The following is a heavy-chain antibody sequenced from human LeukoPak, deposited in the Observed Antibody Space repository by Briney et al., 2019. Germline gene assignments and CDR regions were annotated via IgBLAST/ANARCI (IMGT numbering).Heavy chain of an antibody. V-gene: IGHV3-30*02. CDR1: GFTFSSYG. CDR2: IRYDGSNK. CDR3: AKSGDYGDYRRPFDY. D-gene: IGHD4-17*01. Sequence: GGSLRLSCAASGFTFSSYGMHWVRQAPGKGLEWVAFIRYDGSNKYYADSVKGRFTISRDNSKNTLYLQMNSLRAEDTALYYCAKSGDYGDYRRPFDYWGQGTLVTVSS. J-gene: IGHJ4*02.